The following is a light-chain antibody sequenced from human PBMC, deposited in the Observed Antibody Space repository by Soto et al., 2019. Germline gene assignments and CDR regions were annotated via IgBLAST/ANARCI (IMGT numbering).Light chain of an antibody. Sequence: QSVLTQPPSASGTPGQRVTISCSGSSSNIGNSTVNWYQQLPGTAPKLLIYANNQRPSGVPDRFSGSKSDTSASLAISGLQSEDEADYHCAAWDDIRSGYVFGAGTKLTVL. CDR2: ANN. V-gene: IGLV1-44*01. CDR1: SSNIGNST. J-gene: IGLJ1*01. CDR3: AAWDDIRSGYV.